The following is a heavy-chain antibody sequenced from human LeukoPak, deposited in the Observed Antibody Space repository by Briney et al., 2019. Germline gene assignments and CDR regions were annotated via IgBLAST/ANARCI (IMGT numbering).Heavy chain of an antibody. CDR3: AREGVAQLDY. CDR2: ISYDGSNK. V-gene: IGHV3-30-3*01. CDR1: GFTFSSYA. D-gene: IGHD3-3*01. Sequence: PGRSLRLSCAASGFTFSSYAMHWVRQAPGKGLEWVAVISYDGSNKYYADSVKGRFTICRDNSKNTLYLQMNSLRAEDTAVYYCAREGVAQLDYWGQGTLVTVSS. J-gene: IGHJ4*02.